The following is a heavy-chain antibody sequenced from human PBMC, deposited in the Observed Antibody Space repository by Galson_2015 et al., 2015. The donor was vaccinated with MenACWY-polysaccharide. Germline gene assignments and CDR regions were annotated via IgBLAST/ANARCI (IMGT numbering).Heavy chain of an antibody. D-gene: IGHD2-2*03. CDR2: INQDGSAI. V-gene: IGHV3-7*03. J-gene: IGHJ4*02. CDR1: GFTFSTYW. Sequence: SLRLSCAASGFTFSTYWMNWVRQAPGKGLEWVAIINQDGSAIHYMDSVRGRFTISRDNAKNSLYLQMNSLRAEDTAVYYCAGGSGYLIDDWGQGTVVTVSS. CDR3: AGGSGYLIDD.